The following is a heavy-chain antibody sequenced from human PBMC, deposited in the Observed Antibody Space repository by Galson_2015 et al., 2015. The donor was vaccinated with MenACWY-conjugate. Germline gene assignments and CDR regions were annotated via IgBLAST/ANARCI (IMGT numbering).Heavy chain of an antibody. CDR3: ARAISLRGSGHFPPDYMDV. CDR1: GFTVNSNY. V-gene: IGHV3-53*01. J-gene: IGHJ6*03. CDR2: IYAGGST. Sequence: LRLSCAATGFTVNSNYMSWVRQAPGKGLECVSVIYAGGSTYYTDSVKGRFTVSRDNSNNTVHLQMNSLRVEDTAVYYCARAISLRGSGHFPPDYMDVWGKGTTVTVSS. D-gene: IGHD3-10*01.